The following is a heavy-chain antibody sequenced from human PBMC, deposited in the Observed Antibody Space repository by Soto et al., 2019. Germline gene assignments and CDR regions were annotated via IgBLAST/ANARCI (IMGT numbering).Heavy chain of an antibody. V-gene: IGHV3-30*18. D-gene: IGHD3-10*01. CDR2: ISYDGSNK. Sequence: QVQLVESGGGVVQPGRSLRLSCAASGFTFSSYGMHWVRQAPGKGLEWVAVISYDGSNKYYADSVKGRFTISRDNSKNTLYLQMNSLRAEDTAVHYCAKDRGAGPYYFDYWGQGTLVTVSS. CDR1: GFTFSSYG. CDR3: AKDRGAGPYYFDY. J-gene: IGHJ4*02.